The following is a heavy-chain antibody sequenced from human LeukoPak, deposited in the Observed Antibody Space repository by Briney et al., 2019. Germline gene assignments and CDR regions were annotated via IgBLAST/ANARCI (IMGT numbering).Heavy chain of an antibody. J-gene: IGHJ5*02. CDR2: IWYDGSNK. Sequence: GRSLRLSCAASGFTFSSYGMHWVRQAPGKGLEWGAVIWYDGSNKYYADSVKGRFTISRDNSKNTLYLQMNSLRAEDTAVYYCAKDIIAADPYNWFDPWGQGTLVTVSS. D-gene: IGHD6-13*01. CDR1: GFTFSSYG. CDR3: AKDIIAADPYNWFDP. V-gene: IGHV3-33*06.